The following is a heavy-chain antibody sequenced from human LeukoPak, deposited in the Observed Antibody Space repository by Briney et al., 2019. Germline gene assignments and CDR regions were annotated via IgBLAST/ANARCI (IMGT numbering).Heavy chain of an antibody. Sequence: PETLSLTCTVSGGSINSYYWTWIRQPPGKGLEWIACIYYNGITNYKSSLESRLTISVDTSKNQFSLRLRSVTAADTAAYYCARQNPPGSKKGWFDPWGQGTLVTVSS. D-gene: IGHD6-25*01. V-gene: IGHV4-59*08. CDR2: IYYNGIT. CDR1: GGSINSYY. CDR3: ARQNPPGSKKGWFDP. J-gene: IGHJ5*02.